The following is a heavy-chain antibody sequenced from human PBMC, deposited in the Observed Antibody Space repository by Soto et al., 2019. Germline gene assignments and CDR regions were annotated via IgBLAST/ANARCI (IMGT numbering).Heavy chain of an antibody. J-gene: IGHJ6*03. Sequence: QVQLQESGPGLVKPSQTLSLTCAISGDSVSSNSAAWNWIRLSPSRGLEWLARTDYRSRWYNDYAVSVRSRITVNPDTSKNQFSLQLTSVTPEDTAVYYCAGTTSHQWYYMDVWGKGTTVTVSS. D-gene: IGHD1-7*01. CDR1: GDSVSSNSAA. CDR3: AGTTSHQWYYMDV. CDR2: TDYRSRWYN. V-gene: IGHV6-1*01.